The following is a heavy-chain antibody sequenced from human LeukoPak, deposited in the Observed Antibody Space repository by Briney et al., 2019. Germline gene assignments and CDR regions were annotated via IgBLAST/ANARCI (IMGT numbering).Heavy chain of an antibody. V-gene: IGHV3-15*01. Sequence: GGSLRLSCAASGFTFSNAWMSWVRQAPGKGLEWVGRIKSKTDGGTTDYAAPVKGRFTISRDDSKNTLYLQMNSLKTEDTAVYYCTTDLADHEESYYYYGMDVWGQGTTVTVSS. D-gene: IGHD2-15*01. CDR3: TTDLADHEESYYYYGMDV. CDR1: GFTFSNAW. CDR2: IKSKTDGGTT. J-gene: IGHJ6*02.